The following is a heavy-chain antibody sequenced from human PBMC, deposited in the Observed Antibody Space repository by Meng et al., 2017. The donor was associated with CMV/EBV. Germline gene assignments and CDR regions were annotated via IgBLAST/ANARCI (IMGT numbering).Heavy chain of an antibody. CDR3: ARGGASGGYDLIDY. J-gene: IGHJ4*02. V-gene: IGHV1-18*01. CDR1: GYTFTSNG. Sequence: QVRLVQSGAEVKKTGAQAKVSCKASGYTFTSNGISWLRQAPGQGLEWMGWISAYNGNTNYAQKLQGRVTMTTDTSTSTAYMELRSLRSDDTAVYYCARGGASGGYDLIDYWGQGTLVTVSS. D-gene: IGHD5-12*01. CDR2: ISAYNGNT.